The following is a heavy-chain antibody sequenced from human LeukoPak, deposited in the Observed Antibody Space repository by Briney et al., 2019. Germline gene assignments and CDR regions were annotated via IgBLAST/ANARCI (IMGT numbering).Heavy chain of an antibody. CDR1: GGSISSSSYY. V-gene: IGHV4-39*01. Sequence: SETLSLTCTVSGGSISSSSYYWGWIRQPPGEGLEWIGSIYYSGSTYYNPSLKSRVTISVDTSKNQFSLKLSSVTAADTAVYYCAHIDYWGQGTLVTVSS. CDR3: AHIDY. CDR2: IYYSGST. J-gene: IGHJ4*02.